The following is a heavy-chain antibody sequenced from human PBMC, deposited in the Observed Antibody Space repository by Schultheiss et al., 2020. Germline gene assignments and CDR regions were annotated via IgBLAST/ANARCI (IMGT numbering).Heavy chain of an antibody. D-gene: IGHD2-21*01. J-gene: IGHJ6*03. V-gene: IGHV4-59*01. CDR1: GGSISSYY. CDR3: ARIPIDRYYYHYYMDV. CDR2: IYYSGST. Sequence: SETLSLTCTVSGGSISSYYWSWIRQPPGKGLEWIGYIYYSGSTNYNPSLKSRVTISVDTSKNQFSLKLSSVTAADTAVYYCARIPIDRYYYHYYMDVWGKGTTVTVSS.